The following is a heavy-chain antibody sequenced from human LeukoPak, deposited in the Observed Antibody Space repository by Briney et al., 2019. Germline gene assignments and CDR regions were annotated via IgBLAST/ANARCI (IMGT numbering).Heavy chain of an antibody. V-gene: IGHV4-61*03. Sequence: SETLSLTCTVSGASISSSSYYWSWIRQPPGKGLEWIGSISHSGSSNYNPSLKSRVTISIDTSKNHFSLKLSSVTAADTAVYYCARYSGRYHSRHDVFDFWGQGTMVSVSS. D-gene: IGHD1-26*01. CDR3: ARYSGRYHSRHDVFDF. J-gene: IGHJ3*01. CDR2: ISHSGSS. CDR1: GASISSSSYY.